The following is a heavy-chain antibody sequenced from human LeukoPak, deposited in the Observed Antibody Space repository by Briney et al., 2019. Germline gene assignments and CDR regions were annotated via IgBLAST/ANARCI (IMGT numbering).Heavy chain of an antibody. D-gene: IGHD6-13*01. CDR3: ARVRGRSSWKGDAFDI. CDR1: GFTFSSYW. J-gene: IGHJ3*02. V-gene: IGHV3-74*01. CDR2: INSDGSST. Sequence: PGGSLRLSCAASGFTFSSYWMHWVRQAPGKGLVWVSRINSDGSSTSYADSVKGRFTISRDNAKNTLYLQMNSLRAEDTAVYYCARVRGRSSWKGDAFDIWGQGTMVTVSS.